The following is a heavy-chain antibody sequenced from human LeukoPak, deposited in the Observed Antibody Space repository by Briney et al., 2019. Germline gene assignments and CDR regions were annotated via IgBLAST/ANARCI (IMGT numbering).Heavy chain of an antibody. CDR2: SNPSGGST. CDR1: GYTFINYY. J-gene: IGHJ5*02. D-gene: IGHD3-10*02. CDR3: ARGPHRRTYDRDNWFDP. V-gene: IGHV1-46*01. Sequence: ASVKVSCKASGYTFINYYMHWVRQAPGQGLEWMGISNPSGGSTSCGQKFQGRVTMTRDMSTSTFYMELSSLRFEDTAVYYCARGPHRRTYDRDNWFDPWGQGTLVTVSS.